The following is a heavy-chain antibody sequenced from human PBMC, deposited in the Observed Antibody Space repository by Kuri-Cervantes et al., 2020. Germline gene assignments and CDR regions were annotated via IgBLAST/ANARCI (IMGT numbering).Heavy chain of an antibody. CDR2: TKSDGDT. V-gene: IGHV3-74*01. Sequence: GESLKISCAASGFSFSSYSMNWVRQAPGKGLVWVSRTKSDGDTIYADSVKGRFTISRDDARNSLYLQMNSLRVEDTAVYYCARWRWEQSEFDYWGQGTLVTVSS. CDR3: ARWRWEQSEFDY. D-gene: IGHD5-24*01. CDR1: GFSFSSYS. J-gene: IGHJ4*02.